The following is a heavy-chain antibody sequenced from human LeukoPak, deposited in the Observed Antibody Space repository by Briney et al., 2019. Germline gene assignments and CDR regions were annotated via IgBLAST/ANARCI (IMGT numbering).Heavy chain of an antibody. V-gene: IGHV3-23*01. Sequence: PGGTLRLSCAASGFTFSSYGMSWVRQAPGKGLEWVSAISGSGVSTYYTDSVKGRFTISRDNSKNTLYLQMNSLRAEDTAVYYCAKSLGPWDVWGKGTTVTVSS. J-gene: IGHJ6*04. CDR3: AKSLGPWDV. CDR1: GFTFSSYG. CDR2: ISGSGVST.